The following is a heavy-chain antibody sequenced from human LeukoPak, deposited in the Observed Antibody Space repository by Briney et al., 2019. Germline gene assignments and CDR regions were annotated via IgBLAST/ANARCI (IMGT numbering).Heavy chain of an antibody. CDR2: ISSSSSTI. CDR3: AKEDWNDGDY. D-gene: IGHD1-1*01. CDR1: GFTFSSYS. J-gene: IGHJ4*02. Sequence: GGSLRLSCAASGFTFSSYSMNWVRQAPGKGLEWVSYISSSSSTIYYADSVEGRFTISRDNAKNSLYLQMNSLRDEDTAVYYCAKEDWNDGDYWGQGTLVTVSS. V-gene: IGHV3-48*02.